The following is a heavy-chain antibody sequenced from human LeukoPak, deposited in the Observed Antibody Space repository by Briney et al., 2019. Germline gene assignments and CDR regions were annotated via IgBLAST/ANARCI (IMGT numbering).Heavy chain of an antibody. J-gene: IGHJ4*02. D-gene: IGHD2-15*01. CDR3: AKAGRLLDCSGGSCYSGSDFDY. CDR1: GFTFSSYG. Sequence: GGSLRLSCAASGFTFSSYGMSWVRQAPGKGLEWVAVISYDGSNKYYADSVKGRFTISRDNSKNTLYLQMNSLRAEDTAVYYRAKAGRLLDCSGGSCYSGSDFDYWGQGTLVTVSS. CDR2: ISYDGSNK. V-gene: IGHV3-30*18.